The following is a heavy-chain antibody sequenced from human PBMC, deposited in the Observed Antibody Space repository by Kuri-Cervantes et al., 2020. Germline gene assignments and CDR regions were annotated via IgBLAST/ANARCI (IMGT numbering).Heavy chain of an antibody. CDR1: GYTFTSYG. J-gene: IGHJ4*02. D-gene: IGHD2-2*01. V-gene: IGHV1-69*05. Sequence: SVKVSCKASGYTFTSYGISWVRQAPGQGLEWMGGIIPLFGTANYAQKFQGSVTITTGESTSTAYMKLSSLRSEDTAVYYCASGVVPEAAQRFDYWGQGTLVTVSS. CDR2: IIPLFGTA. CDR3: ASGVVPEAAQRFDY.